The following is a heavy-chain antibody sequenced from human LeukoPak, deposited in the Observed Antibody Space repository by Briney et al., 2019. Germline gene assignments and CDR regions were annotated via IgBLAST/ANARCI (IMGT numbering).Heavy chain of an antibody. D-gene: IGHD3-10*01. J-gene: IGHJ1*01. CDR2: IYYSGNT. V-gene: IGHV4-59*12. CDR3: ARGRPMWFGKEYFQH. Sequence: PSETLSLTCTVSGDSISSYYWSWIRQPPGKGLEWIGYIYYSGNTNYNPSLKSRVTISVDTSKNQFSLKLSSVTAADTAVYYCARGRPMWFGKEYFQHWGQGTLVTVSS. CDR1: GDSISSYY.